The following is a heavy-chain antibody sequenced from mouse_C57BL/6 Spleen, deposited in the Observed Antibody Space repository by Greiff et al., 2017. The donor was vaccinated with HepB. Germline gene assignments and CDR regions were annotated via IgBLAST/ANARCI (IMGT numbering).Heavy chain of an antibody. V-gene: IGHV3-1*01. CDR3: ARSNYNWYFDV. CDR2: ISYSGST. J-gene: IGHJ1*03. Sequence: EVQWVESGPGMVKPSQSLSLTCTVTGYSITSGYDWHWIRHFPGNKLEWMGYISYSGSTNYNPSLKSRISITHDTSKNHFFLKLNSVTTEDTATYYCARSNYNWYFDVWGTGTTVTVSS. CDR1: GYSITSGYD. D-gene: IGHD2-5*01.